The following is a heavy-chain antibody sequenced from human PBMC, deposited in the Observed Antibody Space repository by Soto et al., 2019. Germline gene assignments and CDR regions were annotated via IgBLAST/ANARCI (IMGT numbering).Heavy chain of an antibody. CDR1: VYTFSAYT. CDR3: SRDTKTIRPRENDALDI. J-gene: IGHJ3*02. CDR2: INAGSGNT. V-gene: IGHV1-3*01. Sequence: QAQLVQSGAEMKKPGASVKVSCKATVYTFSAYTMNWVRQAPGQSLEWRGWINAGSGNTKYSQNFQGRVSINRDTSGSTGYMERIGLTSEDTAVYYCSRDTKTIRPRENDALDIWGQGTMVTVSS. D-gene: IGHD2-2*02.